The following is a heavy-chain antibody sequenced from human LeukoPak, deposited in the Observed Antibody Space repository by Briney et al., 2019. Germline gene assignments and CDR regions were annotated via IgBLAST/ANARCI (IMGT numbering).Heavy chain of an antibody. V-gene: IGHV1-2*02. CDR3: ARAPHDSSGFYVY. D-gene: IGHD3-22*01. CDR2: INPNSGGT. J-gene: IGHJ4*02. Sequence: ASVKVSCKASGYTFTGYYIHWVRQAPGQGLEWMGWINPNSGGTNYAQKFQGRVTMTRDTSISTAYMELSRLRSDDTAVYYCARAPHDSSGFYVYWGQGTLVTVSS. CDR1: GYTFTGYY.